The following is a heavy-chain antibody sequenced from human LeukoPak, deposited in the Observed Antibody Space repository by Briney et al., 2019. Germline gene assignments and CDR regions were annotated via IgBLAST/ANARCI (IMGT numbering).Heavy chain of an antibody. Sequence: GGSLRLSCAAPGFMFHDYAIHWVRQAPGKGLEWVSLISGDGGSTFYADSVKGRFTISRDDSKNSLYLQMNSLRSDDTALYYCARESESSGWYDYWGQGTLVTVSS. CDR3: ARESESSGWYDY. V-gene: IGHV3-43*02. CDR1: GFMFHDYA. J-gene: IGHJ4*02. CDR2: ISGDGGST. D-gene: IGHD6-19*01.